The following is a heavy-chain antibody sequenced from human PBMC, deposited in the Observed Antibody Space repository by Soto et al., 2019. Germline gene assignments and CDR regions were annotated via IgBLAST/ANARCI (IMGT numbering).Heavy chain of an antibody. D-gene: IGHD3-10*01. Sequence: PGESLKISCKGSGYSFTIYWIGWVRQMPGKGLEWMGIIYPGDSDTRYSPSFQGQVTISADKSISTAYLQWSSLKASDTAMYYCARRGGYYYGSGFYYGMDVWGQGTTVTVSS. CDR3: ARRGGYYYGSGFYYGMDV. CDR2: IYPGDSDT. V-gene: IGHV5-51*01. J-gene: IGHJ6*02. CDR1: GYSFTIYW.